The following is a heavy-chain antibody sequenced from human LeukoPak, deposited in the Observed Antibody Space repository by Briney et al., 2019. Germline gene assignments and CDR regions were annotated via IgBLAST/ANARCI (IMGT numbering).Heavy chain of an antibody. CDR1: GFTFSSYA. CDR3: AKDPY. J-gene: IGHJ4*02. V-gene: IGHV3-30*04. CDR2: ISYDGSNK. Sequence: RSLRLSCAASGFTFSSYAMHWVRQAPGKGLEWVAVISYDGSNKYYADSVKGRFTISRDNSKNTLYLQMNSLRAEDTAVYYCAKDPYWGQGTLVTVSS.